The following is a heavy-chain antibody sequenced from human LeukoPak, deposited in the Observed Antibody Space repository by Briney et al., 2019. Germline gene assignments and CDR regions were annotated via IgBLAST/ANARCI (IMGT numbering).Heavy chain of an antibody. CDR2: IDPNSGGT. D-gene: IGHD2-15*01. V-gene: IGHV1-2*02. Sequence: ASVKVSCKASGYTFTSYGISWVRQAPGQGLEWMGWIDPNSGGTNYGQKFQGGVTMTRDTSISTVYMELNSLRSDDTAVYYCARGRMGGGNDYWGQGTLVTVSS. J-gene: IGHJ4*02. CDR1: GYTFTSYG. CDR3: ARGRMGGGNDY.